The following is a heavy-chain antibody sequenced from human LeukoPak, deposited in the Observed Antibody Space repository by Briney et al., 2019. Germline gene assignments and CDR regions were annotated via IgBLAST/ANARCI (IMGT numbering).Heavy chain of an antibody. Sequence: PGGSLRLSCAASGFTFSSYVMHWVRQAPGKGLEWVSSISSSSHIFYADSVRGRFTISRDNAKKSLYLQMNSLRAEDTAVYYCARDFSSGSYYGDYFFDYWGQGTLVTVSS. CDR1: GFTFSSYV. J-gene: IGHJ4*02. CDR2: ISSSSHI. CDR3: ARDFSSGSYYGDYFFDY. V-gene: IGHV3-21*01. D-gene: IGHD1-26*01.